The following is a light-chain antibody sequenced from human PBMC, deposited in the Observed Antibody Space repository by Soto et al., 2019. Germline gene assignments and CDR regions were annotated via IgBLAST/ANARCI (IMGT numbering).Light chain of an antibody. CDR1: QSISTW. V-gene: IGKV1-5*01. J-gene: IGKJ1*01. Sequence: DIQMTQSPSTLSASVGDRVTITCRASQSISTWLAWYQQKPGKAPKLVIYDASTLQRGVPSRFSGGGSGTQFTLTISSLQPEDFATYYCQQYETLSGTFGQGTRV. CDR3: QQYETLSGT. CDR2: DAS.